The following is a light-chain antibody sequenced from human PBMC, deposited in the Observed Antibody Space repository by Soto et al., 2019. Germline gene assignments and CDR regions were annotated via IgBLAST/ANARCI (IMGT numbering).Light chain of an antibody. V-gene: IGKV1-39*01. CDR1: QSISNY. CDR3: QQSYGRPPWT. CDR2: AAS. Sequence: DIQMTQSPSSLSASVGDRVTITCRANQSISNYLNWYQQKPGQGPKLLIYAASRWQNGVTPRFSGGGSGTRFSLIISGLQPEDFATYYCQQSYGRPPWTFGQGTKVEI. J-gene: IGKJ1*01.